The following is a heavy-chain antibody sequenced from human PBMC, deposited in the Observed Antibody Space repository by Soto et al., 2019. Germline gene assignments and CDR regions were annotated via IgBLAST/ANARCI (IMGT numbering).Heavy chain of an antibody. CDR2: ISYDGSNK. CDR1: GFTFSSYA. J-gene: IGHJ4*02. V-gene: IGHV3-30-3*01. Sequence: GGSLRLSCAASGFTFSSYAMHWVRQAPGKGLEWVAVISYDGSNKYYADSVKGRFTISRDNSKNTLYLQMNSLRAEDTAVYYCARAQYSSGCYLSEIWGQGTLVTVSS. CDR3: ARAQYSSGCYLSEI. D-gene: IGHD6-19*01.